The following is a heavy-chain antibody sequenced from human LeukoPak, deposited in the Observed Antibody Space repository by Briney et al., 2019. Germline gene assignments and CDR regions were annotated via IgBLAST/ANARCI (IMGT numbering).Heavy chain of an antibody. D-gene: IGHD2-8*01. Sequence: PGGSLRLSCVASGITFSTYAMSWVRQAPGKGLEWVSSYGNSGEIKFYADSVKGRFTISRDNSKNTVYLQMDSLRGEDTATYYCAKDSWSGNGVYDPFDIWGQGTLVTVSS. CDR2: YGNSGEIK. J-gene: IGHJ3*02. CDR3: AKDSWSGNGVYDPFDI. CDR1: GITFSTYA. V-gene: IGHV3-23*01.